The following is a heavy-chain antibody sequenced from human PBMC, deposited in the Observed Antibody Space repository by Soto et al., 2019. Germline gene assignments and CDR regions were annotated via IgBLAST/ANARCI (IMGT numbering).Heavy chain of an antibody. V-gene: IGHV4-59*01. J-gene: IGHJ3*02. CDR3: ARGTVVTPFAFDI. D-gene: IGHD2-21*02. CDR2: IYYNGST. Sequence: SETLSLTCTVSGGSISSYYWSWIRQPPGKGLEWIGYIYYNGSTNYNPSLKSRVTISVDTSKNQFSLKLSSVTAADTAVYYCARGTVVTPFAFDIWGQGTMVTVSS. CDR1: GGSISSYY.